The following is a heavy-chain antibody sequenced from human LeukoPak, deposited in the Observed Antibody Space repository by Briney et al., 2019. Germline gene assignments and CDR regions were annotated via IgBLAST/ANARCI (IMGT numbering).Heavy chain of an antibody. CDR2: LSGSGSST. D-gene: IGHD3-22*01. CDR3: AKQGGFYYDSSGSWG. V-gene: IGHV3-23*01. CDR1: GFTFSSYA. Sequence: AGGSLRLSCAASGFTFSSYAMSWVRQAPGKGLEWASALSGSGSSTYYADSVKGRFTNSRDNSKNTLYLQMNSLRAEDTAVYYCAKQGGFYYDSSGSWGWGQGTLVTVSS. J-gene: IGHJ4*02.